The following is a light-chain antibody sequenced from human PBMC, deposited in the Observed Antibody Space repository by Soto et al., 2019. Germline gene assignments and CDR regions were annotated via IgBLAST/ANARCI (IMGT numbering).Light chain of an antibody. CDR1: QSISSY. V-gene: IGKV1-39*01. CDR2: AAS. CDR3: QQSYSTPPYI. Sequence: DIQMTQSPSSLSASVGDRVTITCRASQSISSYLNWYQQKPGKAPKLLIYAASSLQSGVPSRFSGSGSGTDFTLPISSLQPEDFATYYCQQSYSTPPYIFGEGTKLEIK. J-gene: IGKJ2*01.